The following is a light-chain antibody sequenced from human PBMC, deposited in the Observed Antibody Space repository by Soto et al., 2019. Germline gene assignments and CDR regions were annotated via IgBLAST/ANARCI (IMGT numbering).Light chain of an antibody. CDR1: QSVTSN. CDR3: QQRNNWPT. CDR2: DAS. Sequence: EIVLTQTPATLSLSPGERATLSCRASQSVTSNLAWYQQKPGQAPRLLIYDASNRATGIPARFSGSGSGTDFTLTISSLEPEDFAVYYCQQRNNWPTFGPGTKVDIK. V-gene: IGKV3-11*01. J-gene: IGKJ3*01.